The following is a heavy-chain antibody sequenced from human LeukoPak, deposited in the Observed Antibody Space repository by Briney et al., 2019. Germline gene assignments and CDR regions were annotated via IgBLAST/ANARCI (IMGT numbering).Heavy chain of an antibody. V-gene: IGHV3-48*01. CDR3: TTDPLDYYDSSGSAY. CDR2: ISSSSSTI. Sequence: YSMXWVRQAPGXGLEWGSYISSSSSTIHYADSVKGRFTISRDNAKNSLYLQMNSLRAEDTAVYYCTTDPLDYYDSSGSAYWGQGTLVTVSS. CDR1: YS. J-gene: IGHJ4*02. D-gene: IGHD3-22*01.